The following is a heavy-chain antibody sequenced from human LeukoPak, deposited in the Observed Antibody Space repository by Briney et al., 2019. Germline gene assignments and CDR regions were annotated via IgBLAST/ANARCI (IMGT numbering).Heavy chain of an antibody. CDR3: ARESSGPDY. J-gene: IGHJ4*02. CDR1: GFTFSSYA. Sequence: GGSLRLSCAASGFTFSSYAMHWVRQAPGKGLEYVSAISSNGGSTYYANSVKGRFTISRDNSKNTLYLQMNSLRAEDTAVYYCARESSGPDYWGQGTLVTVSS. CDR2: ISSNGGST. D-gene: IGHD6-19*01. V-gene: IGHV3-64*01.